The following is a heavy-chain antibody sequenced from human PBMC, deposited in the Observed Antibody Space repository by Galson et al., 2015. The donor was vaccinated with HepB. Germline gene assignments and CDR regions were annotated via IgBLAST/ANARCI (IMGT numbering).Heavy chain of an antibody. Sequence: SVKVSCKASGYTFTSYYMHWVRQAPGQGLEWMGIINPSGGSTSYAQKFQGRVTMTRDTSTSTVYMELSSLRSEDTAVYYCARGPAIFGVVIAKEDNWFDPWGQGTLVTVSS. CDR3: ARGPAIFGVVIAKEDNWFDP. D-gene: IGHD3-3*01. CDR1: GYTFTSYY. J-gene: IGHJ5*02. CDR2: INPSGGST. V-gene: IGHV1-46*03.